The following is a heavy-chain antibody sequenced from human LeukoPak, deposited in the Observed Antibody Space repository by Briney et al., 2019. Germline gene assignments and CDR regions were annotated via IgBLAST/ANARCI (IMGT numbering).Heavy chain of an antibody. J-gene: IGHJ4*02. CDR2: ISNSSSTI. CDR1: GFTFSYYS. CDR3: ARTIACVY. Sequence: GGSLRLSCAASGFTFSYYSMNWVRQAPGKGLEWVSYISNSSSTIYYADSVKGRFTISRDNAKNSLYLQMNSLRAEDTAVYYCARTIACVYWGQGTLVAVSS. D-gene: IGHD6-13*01. V-gene: IGHV3-48*01.